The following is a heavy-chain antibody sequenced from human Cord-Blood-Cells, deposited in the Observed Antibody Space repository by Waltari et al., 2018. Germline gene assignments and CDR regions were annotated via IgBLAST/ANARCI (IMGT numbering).Heavy chain of an antibody. Sequence: QVQLQESGPGLVKPSETLSLTCTVSGGSISSYYWSWIRQPPGKGLEWIGYIYYSGSTNYNPSLKIRVTISVDTSKNQFSLKLSSVTAADTAVYYCARGGDYWFDPWGQGTLVTVSS. D-gene: IGHD4-17*01. V-gene: IGHV4-59*08. CDR1: GGSISSYY. CDR3: ARGGDYWFDP. J-gene: IGHJ5*02. CDR2: IYYSGST.